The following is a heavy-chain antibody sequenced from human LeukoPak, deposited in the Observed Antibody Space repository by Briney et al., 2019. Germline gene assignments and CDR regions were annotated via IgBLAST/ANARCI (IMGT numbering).Heavy chain of an antibody. CDR2: IYYSGST. CDR1: GGSITGYY. CDR3: ARIVGARPYNWFDP. J-gene: IGHJ5*02. D-gene: IGHD1-26*01. Sequence: SETLSLTCTVSGGSITGYYWSWIRQPPGKGLEWIGYIYYSGSTNYNPSLKSRVTISVDTSKNQFSLKLSSVTAADTAVYYCARIVGARPYNWFDPWGQGTLVTVSS. V-gene: IGHV4-59*01.